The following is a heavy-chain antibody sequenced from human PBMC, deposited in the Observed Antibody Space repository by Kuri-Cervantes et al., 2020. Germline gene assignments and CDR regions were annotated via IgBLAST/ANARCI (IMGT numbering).Heavy chain of an antibody. CDR2: ISWNSGSI. CDR3: AKDLYGSGNPAFDI. Sequence: LSLTCAASGFTFSSYAMSWVRQAPGKGLEWVSGISWNSGSIGYADSVKGRFTISRDNAKNSLYLQMNSLRAEDTALYYCAKDLYGSGNPAFDIWGQGTMVTVSS. J-gene: IGHJ3*02. CDR1: GFTFSSYA. V-gene: IGHV3-9*01. D-gene: IGHD3-10*01.